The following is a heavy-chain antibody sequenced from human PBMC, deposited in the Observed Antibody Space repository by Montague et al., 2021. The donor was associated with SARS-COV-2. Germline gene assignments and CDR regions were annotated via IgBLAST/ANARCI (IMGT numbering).Heavy chain of an antibody. Sequence: SETLSLTCFVSGGSIGSINWWSWVRQPPGKVLEWIEEIYHSGSTNYNPSLSSLVIISVDKSKNQFSLKLSSVTAADTAVYYCARTGYSSGWYSFPYWGQGTLVTVSS. D-gene: IGHD6-19*01. CDR2: IYHSGST. CDR3: ARTGYSSGWYSFPY. J-gene: IGHJ4*02. CDR1: GGSIGSINW. V-gene: IGHV4-4*02.